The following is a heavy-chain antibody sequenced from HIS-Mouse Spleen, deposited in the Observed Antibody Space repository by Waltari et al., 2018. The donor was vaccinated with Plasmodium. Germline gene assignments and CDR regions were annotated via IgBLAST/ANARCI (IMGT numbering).Heavy chain of an antibody. CDR1: GGSISSSSYY. V-gene: IGHV4-39*01. CDR3: ARLSRAVAGNFDY. CDR2: IYYSGGT. D-gene: IGHD6-19*01. Sequence: QLQLQESGPGLVKPSETLSLTCTVSGGSISSSSYYWGWIRQPPGKGLEWIGSIYYSGGTSYNPSLKSRVTISVDTSKNQFSLTLSSVTAADTAVYYCARLSRAVAGNFDYWGQGTLVTVSS. J-gene: IGHJ4*02.